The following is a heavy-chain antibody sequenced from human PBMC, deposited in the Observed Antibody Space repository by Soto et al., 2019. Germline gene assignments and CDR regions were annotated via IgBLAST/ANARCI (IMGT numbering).Heavy chain of an antibody. J-gene: IGHJ4*02. CDR3: AKDGIAWH. CDR2: ITWDGINI. D-gene: IGHD2-15*01. V-gene: IGHV3-43*01. CDR1: GFTFGDYT. Sequence: EVQLVESGGGVVQPGGFLRLSCTASGFTFGDYTMHWVRQAPGKGLEWVSLITWDGINIEYADSVRGRFTISRDNSKNSLYLQMNGLRHEDTAFYYCAKDGIAWHWGQGTLVTVSS.